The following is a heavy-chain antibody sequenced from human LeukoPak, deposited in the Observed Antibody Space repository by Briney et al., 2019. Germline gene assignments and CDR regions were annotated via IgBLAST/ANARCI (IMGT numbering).Heavy chain of an antibody. CDR2: ISAYNGNT. CDR1: GYTFTSYG. V-gene: IGHV1-18*01. J-gene: IGHJ4*02. CDR3: ARDPRIWFGELTKGSFDY. D-gene: IGHD3-10*01. Sequence: RASVKVSCKASGYTFTSYGISWVRQAPGQGLEWMGWISAYNGNTNYAQKLQGRVTMTTDTSTSTAYMELRSLRSDDTAVYYCARDPRIWFGELTKGSFDYWGQGTLVTVSS.